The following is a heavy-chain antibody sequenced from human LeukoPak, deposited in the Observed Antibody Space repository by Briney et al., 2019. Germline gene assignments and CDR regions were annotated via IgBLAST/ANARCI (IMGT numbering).Heavy chain of an antibody. V-gene: IGHV1-46*01. CDR1: GYTFSTYY. CDR3: ARVKWQQLENWFDP. D-gene: IGHD6-13*01. CDR2: INPSGGST. Sequence: EASVKVSCKASGYTFSTYYMHWVRQAPGQGLEWMGIINPSGGSTSYAQKFQGRVTMTRDMSTSTAYMELRSLRSEDTAVYYCARVKWQQLENWFDPWGQGTLVTVSS. J-gene: IGHJ5*02.